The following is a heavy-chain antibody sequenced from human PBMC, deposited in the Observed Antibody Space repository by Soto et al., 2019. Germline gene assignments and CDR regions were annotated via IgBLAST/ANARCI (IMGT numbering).Heavy chain of an antibody. CDR2: ISGSVGST. CDR3: AFLGATTPY. V-gene: IGHV3-23*01. CDR1: GFTFSSYA. J-gene: IGHJ4*02. Sequence: PGGSLRLSCAASGFTFSSYAMSWVRQAPGKGLEWVSAISGSVGSTYYADSVKGRFTISRDNAKNSLYLQMNSLRAEDTAVYYCAFLGATTPYWGQGTLVTVSS. D-gene: IGHD1-26*01.